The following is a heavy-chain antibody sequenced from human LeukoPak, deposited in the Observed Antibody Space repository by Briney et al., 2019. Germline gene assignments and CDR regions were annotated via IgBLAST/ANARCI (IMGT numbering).Heavy chain of an antibody. CDR1: GFTFSSYE. D-gene: IGHD3-22*01. CDR3: AKTRYDSSGYYPH. J-gene: IGHJ4*02. V-gene: IGHV3-48*03. CDR2: ISSSGSTI. Sequence: PGGSLRLSCAASGFTFSSYEMNWVRQAPGKGLEWVSYISSSGSTIYYADSVKGRFTISRDNSKNTLYLQMNSLRAEDTAVYYCAKTRYDSSGYYPHWGQGTLVTVSS.